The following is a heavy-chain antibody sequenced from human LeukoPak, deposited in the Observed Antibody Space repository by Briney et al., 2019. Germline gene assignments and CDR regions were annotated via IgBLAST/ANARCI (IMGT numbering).Heavy chain of an antibody. D-gene: IGHD5-18*01. Sequence: GGSLRLSCAASGFPFSDYIVSWIRQAPGKGLEWVSYISSSVSTINYADSVKGRFTISRDNAKNSLYLQMNSLRAEDTAVYYCAKDTTAMINYYFDYWGQGTLVTVSS. CDR1: GFPFSDYI. J-gene: IGHJ4*02. V-gene: IGHV3-11*01. CDR3: AKDTTAMINYYFDY. CDR2: ISSSVSTI.